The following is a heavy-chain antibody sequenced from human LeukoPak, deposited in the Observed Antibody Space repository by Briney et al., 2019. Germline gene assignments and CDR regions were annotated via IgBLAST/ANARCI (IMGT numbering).Heavy chain of an antibody. V-gene: IGHV1-2*02. CDR3: AREAGGSSSCNYYYYMDV. J-gene: IGHJ6*03. Sequence: ASVKVSCKASGNTFAGYYVHWVRQAPGQGLEWMGWINTHSGATNYAQHFQGRVTMTRDMSTSTVYMDLSSLRSDDTAVYYCAREAGGSSSCNYYYYMDVWGKGTTVTVSS. CDR1: GNTFAGYY. CDR2: INTHSGAT. D-gene: IGHD2-2*01.